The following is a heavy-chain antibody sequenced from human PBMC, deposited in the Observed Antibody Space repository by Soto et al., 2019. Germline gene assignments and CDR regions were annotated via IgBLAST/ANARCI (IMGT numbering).Heavy chain of an antibody. J-gene: IGHJ4*02. CDR3: ATGGVVVIRHFDY. Sequence: RASVKVSCKASGGTFSSYAISWVRQAPGQGLEWMGGIIPIFGTANYAQKFQGRVTITADESTSTAYMELSSLRSEDTAVYYCATGGVVVIRHFDYWGQGTLVTVSS. D-gene: IGHD3-22*01. CDR2: IIPIFGTA. CDR1: GGTFSSYA. V-gene: IGHV1-69*13.